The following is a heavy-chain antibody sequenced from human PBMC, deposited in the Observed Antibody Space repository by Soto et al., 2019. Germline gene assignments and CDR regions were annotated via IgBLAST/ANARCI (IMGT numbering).Heavy chain of an antibody. J-gene: IGHJ4*02. D-gene: IGHD1-26*01. V-gene: IGHV2-5*01. CDR1: GFSLSTSGVG. CDR3: AHKVGVGATPQAYYFDY. Sequence: QITLKESGPTLVKPTQTLTLTCTFSGFSLSTSGVGVGWIRQPPGKALEWLALIYWNDDKRYSPSLKSRLTITKDTSKNQVVLTMTNMDPVDTATYYCAHKVGVGATPQAYYFDYWGQGTLVTVSS. CDR2: IYWNDDK.